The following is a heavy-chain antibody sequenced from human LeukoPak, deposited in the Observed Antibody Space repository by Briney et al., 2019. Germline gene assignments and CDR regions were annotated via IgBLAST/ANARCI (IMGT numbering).Heavy chain of an antibody. Sequence: PGGSLRLSCAPSGFNVRFYIVNWVRQARGEGREWISYISSNTKTVNYADSVKGRFTISRDNAKNSLYLQMNSLSADDTAVYYCARVGSRYGPPNSWGQGTLVTVSS. D-gene: IGHD5-18*01. CDR1: GFNVRFYI. J-gene: IGHJ4*02. CDR3: ARVGSRYGPPNS. CDR2: ISSNTKTV. V-gene: IGHV3-48*01.